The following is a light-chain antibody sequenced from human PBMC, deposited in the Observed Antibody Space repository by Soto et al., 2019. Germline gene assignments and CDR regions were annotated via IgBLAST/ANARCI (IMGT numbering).Light chain of an antibody. Sequence: EIVMTQSPATLSVSPGERATLSCRAGQGVTTNFAWYQQKSGQSPRLLIYDVSTRATGVPARFSGTGSETDFTLTISGLQSDDSAVYFCPQYNNWPFSFGQGTRLEIK. J-gene: IGKJ5*01. CDR3: PQYNNWPFS. CDR1: QGVTTN. CDR2: DVS. V-gene: IGKV3-15*01.